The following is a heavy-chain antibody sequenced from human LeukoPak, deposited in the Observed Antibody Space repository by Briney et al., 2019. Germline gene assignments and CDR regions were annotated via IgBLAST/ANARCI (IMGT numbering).Heavy chain of an antibody. Sequence: GGSLRLSCAASGFTFSSYGMHWVRQAPGKGLEWVAVISYDGSNKYYADSVKGRFTISRDNSKNTLYLQINSLRAEDTAVYYCAKEVAARPHRKHFDYWGQGTLVTVSS. CDR1: GFTFSSYG. CDR3: AKEVAARPHRKHFDY. J-gene: IGHJ4*02. CDR2: ISYDGSNK. D-gene: IGHD6-6*01. V-gene: IGHV3-30*18.